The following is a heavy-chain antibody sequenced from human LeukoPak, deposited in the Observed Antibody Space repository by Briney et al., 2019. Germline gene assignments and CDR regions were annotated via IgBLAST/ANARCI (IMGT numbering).Heavy chain of an antibody. CDR1: GGSISSSSYY. CDR3: ARQLPTAAADTRGYFDY. D-gene: IGHD6-25*01. V-gene: IGHV4-39*01. CDR2: IYYSGST. J-gene: IGHJ4*02. Sequence: SETLSLTCTVSGGSISSSSYYWGWIRQPPGKGLEWIGSIYYSGSTYYNPSLKSRATLSVDTSNNQFSLKLTSVTAADAAVYLCARQLPTAAADTRGYFDYWGQGTVVTVSS.